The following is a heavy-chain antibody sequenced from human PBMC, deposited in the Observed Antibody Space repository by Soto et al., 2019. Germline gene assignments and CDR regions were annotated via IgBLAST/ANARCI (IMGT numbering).Heavy chain of an antibody. CDR2: ISGCGCSA. Sequence: EVQLLESGGGVVQPGGSLRLSCVASGFNFKKFAMAWVRQAAGEGLEWVSGISGCGCSASYADSVKGRFSIARDDSKNTGSLQLNSLRVEDTAQYYGAKADGQQWLLPHLDNWGQGTLVTVS. CDR3: AKADGQQWLLPHLDN. CDR1: GFNFKKFA. D-gene: IGHD6-19*01. V-gene: IGHV3-23*01. J-gene: IGHJ4*02.